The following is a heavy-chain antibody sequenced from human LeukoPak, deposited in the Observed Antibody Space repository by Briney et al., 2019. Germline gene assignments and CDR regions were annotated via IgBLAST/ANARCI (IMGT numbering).Heavy chain of an antibody. J-gene: IGHJ4*02. CDR1: GLTFSDYY. CDR3: AVQITMIVVVPYFDY. V-gene: IGHV3-11*04. D-gene: IGHD3-22*01. Sequence: GGSLRLSCAASGLTFSDYYMTWIRQPPGKGLGWVSSISGTGTTIYSADSVRGRFTVSRDNARNSLFLHMNSLRAEDTAVYYCAVQITMIVVVPYFDYWGQGTLVTVSS. CDR2: ISGTGTTI.